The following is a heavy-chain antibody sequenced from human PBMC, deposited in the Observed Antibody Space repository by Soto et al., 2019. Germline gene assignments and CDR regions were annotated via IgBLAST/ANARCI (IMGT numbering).Heavy chain of an antibody. D-gene: IGHD3-10*01. CDR2: TYTSGST. Sequence: KTSETLSLTCTVSGGSISSYYWSWIRQPAGKGLEWIGRTYTSGSTNYNPSLKSRVTMSVDTSKNQFSLKLSSVTAADTAVYYCARVQLWFGEAGGMDVWGQGTTVTVSS. J-gene: IGHJ6*02. CDR3: ARVQLWFGEAGGMDV. V-gene: IGHV4-4*07. CDR1: GGSISSYY.